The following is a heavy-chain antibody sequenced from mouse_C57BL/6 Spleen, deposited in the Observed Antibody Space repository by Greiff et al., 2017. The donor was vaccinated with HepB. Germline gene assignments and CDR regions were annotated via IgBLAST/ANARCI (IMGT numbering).Heavy chain of an antibody. CDR2: IDPSDSET. CDR1: GYTFTSYW. D-gene: IGHD4-1*01. V-gene: IGHV1-52*01. CDR3: ARRANWDGDYFDY. J-gene: IGHJ2*01. Sequence: QVHVKQPGAELVRPGSSVKLSCKASGYTFTSYWMHWVKQRPIQGLEWIGNIDPSDSETHYNQKFKDKATLTVDKSSSTAYMQLSSLTSEDSAVYYCARRANWDGDYFDYWGQGTTLTVSS.